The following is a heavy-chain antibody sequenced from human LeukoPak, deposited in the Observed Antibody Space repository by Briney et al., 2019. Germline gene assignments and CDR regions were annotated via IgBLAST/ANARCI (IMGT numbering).Heavy chain of an antibody. J-gene: IGHJ5*02. V-gene: IGHV4-59*08. Sequence: SETLSLTCTVSGVSISRSYWIWIRQTPGKRLEWIGYISYTGVSSYNPSLKSRVTISVDTSKNQFSLNVTSVTAADTAVYYCARLPEGGYATPLGWFGPWGQGTRVTVSS. CDR1: GVSISRSY. CDR2: ISYTGVS. D-gene: IGHD5-24*01. CDR3: ARLPEGGYATPLGWFGP.